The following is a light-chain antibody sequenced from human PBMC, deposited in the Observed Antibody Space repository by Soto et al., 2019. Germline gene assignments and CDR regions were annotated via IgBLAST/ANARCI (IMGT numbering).Light chain of an antibody. Sequence: QAVVTQSSSASASLGSSVKLTCTLSSGHRTYIIAWHQQQPGKAPRYLMKVESSGSYNKGSGVPDRFSGSSSGADRYLTISNLQSEDEADYYCETWDSNTWVFGGGTQLTVL. J-gene: IGLJ3*02. V-gene: IGLV4-60*03. CDR3: ETWDSNTWV. CDR2: VESSGSY. CDR1: SGHRTYI.